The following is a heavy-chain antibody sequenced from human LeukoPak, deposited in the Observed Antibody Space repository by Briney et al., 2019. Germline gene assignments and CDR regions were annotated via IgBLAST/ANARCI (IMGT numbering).Heavy chain of an antibody. CDR1: GFTFSSYG. CDR3: AKDLYVSIVVVVADDAFDI. Sequence: GGSLRLSCAASGFTFSSYGMSWVRQAPGKGLEWVSAISGSGGSTYYADSVKGRFTISRDNSKNTLYLQMNSLRAEDTAVYYCAKDLYVSIVVVVADDAFDIWGQGTMVTVSS. CDR2: ISGSGGST. V-gene: IGHV3-23*01. J-gene: IGHJ3*02. D-gene: IGHD2-15*01.